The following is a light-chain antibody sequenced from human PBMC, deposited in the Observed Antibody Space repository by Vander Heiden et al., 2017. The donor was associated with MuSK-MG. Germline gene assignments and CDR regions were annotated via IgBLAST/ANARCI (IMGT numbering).Light chain of an antibody. CDR1: NIGRKN. J-gene: IGLJ2*01. CDR3: QVWDSRVV. Sequence: SYELTQPPPVSVALGQTARITCGGNNIGRKNVHWYQQKPGQAPVLVIYRDSNRPSGIPERFSGSNSGNTATLTISRAQAGDEADYYCQVWDSRVVFGGGTKLTVL. V-gene: IGLV3-9*01. CDR2: RDS.